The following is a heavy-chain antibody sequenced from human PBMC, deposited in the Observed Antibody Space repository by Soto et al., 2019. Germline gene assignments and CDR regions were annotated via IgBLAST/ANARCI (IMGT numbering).Heavy chain of an antibody. J-gene: IGHJ6*02. CDR3: ARDPCGNNCYSRYYYYAMDV. CDR1: RFTFIDSY. D-gene: IGHD2-21*02. V-gene: IGHV3-11*06. Sequence: GGPLRLSGASSRFTFIDSYMSWIRQGRGYGLAWISYISTSGSSTNYADSVKGRFTISRDNANNSLYLQMNSLRAEDTAVYYCARDPCGNNCYSRYYYYAMDVWGQGTTVTVSS. CDR2: ISTSGSST.